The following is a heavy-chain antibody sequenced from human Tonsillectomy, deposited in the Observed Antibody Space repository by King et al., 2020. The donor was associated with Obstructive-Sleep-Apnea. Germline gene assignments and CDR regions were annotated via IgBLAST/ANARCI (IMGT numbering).Heavy chain of an antibody. CDR1: GGSISSSNYY. D-gene: IGHD4-11*01. CDR3: ARDYSLRFDP. Sequence: QLQESGPGLVKPSETLSLTCTVSGGSISSSNYYWGWIRQPPGKGLEWIGSIYYSGSTYYNPSLKSRVTMSVDTSKNQFSLKLSSVTAADTAVYYCARDYSLRFDPWGQGTLVTVSS. V-gene: IGHV4-39*07. J-gene: IGHJ5*02. CDR2: IYYSGST.